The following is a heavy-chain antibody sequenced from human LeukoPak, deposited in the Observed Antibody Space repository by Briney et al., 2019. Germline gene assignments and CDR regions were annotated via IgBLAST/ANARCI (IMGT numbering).Heavy chain of an antibody. D-gene: IGHD2-21*02. V-gene: IGHV4-4*07. CDR1: GVSISDYS. CDR2: LSSSANT. CDR3: ARDRTAPRQRFFDY. Sequence: RPSETLSLTCSVSGVSISDYSWSWIRQPAGKGLEFIGRLSSSANTYYSPSLKSRITLSMDTSKNHFSLNLTSVTATDTAVYYCARDRTAPRQRFFDYWGKGILVIVSS. J-gene: IGHJ4*02.